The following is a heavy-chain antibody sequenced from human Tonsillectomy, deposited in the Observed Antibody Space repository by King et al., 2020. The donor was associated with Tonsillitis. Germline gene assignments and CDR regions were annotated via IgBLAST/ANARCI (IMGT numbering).Heavy chain of an antibody. V-gene: IGHV3-64D*06. J-gene: IGHJ4*02. CDR1: GFIFSSYA. D-gene: IGHD6-6*01. CDR2: ISSNGDIT. CDR3: VKTPSSIAAPIPYYFDY. Sequence: VQLVESGGGLVQPGGSLRLSCSASGFIFSSYAMHWVRQTPGKGLQYVSAISSNGDITYYADSVKGRFTISRDNSKNTLYLQMSSLRAEDTAVYYCVKTPSSIAAPIPYYFDYWGQGTLVTVSS.